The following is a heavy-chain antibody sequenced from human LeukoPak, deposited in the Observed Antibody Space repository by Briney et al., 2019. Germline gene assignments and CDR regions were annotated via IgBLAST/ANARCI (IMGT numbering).Heavy chain of an antibody. CDR1: GFTFSSYW. CDR3: AKETVLLWFGT. V-gene: IGHV3-74*01. Sequence: PGGSLRLSCAASGFTFSSYWMHWVRQAPGKGLVWVSRINSDGRSTIYADSVKGRFTISRDNSKNTLYLQMNSLRAEDTAVYYCAKETVLLWFGTWGQGTLVTVSS. CDR2: INSDGRST. J-gene: IGHJ4*02. D-gene: IGHD3-10*01.